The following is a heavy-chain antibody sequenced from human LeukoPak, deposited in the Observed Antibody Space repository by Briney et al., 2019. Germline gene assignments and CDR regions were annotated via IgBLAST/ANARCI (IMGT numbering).Heavy chain of an antibody. CDR3: ARGSLVVVTAIVDY. CDR2: INHSGST. J-gene: IGHJ4*02. CDR1: GGSFSGYY. D-gene: IGHD2-21*02. V-gene: IGHV4-34*01. Sequence: SETLSLTCAVYGGSFSGYYWSWIRQPPGKGLEWIGEINHSGSTNYNPSLKSRVTISVGTSKNQFSLKLSSVTAADTAVYYCARGSLVVVTAIVDYWGQGTLVTVSS.